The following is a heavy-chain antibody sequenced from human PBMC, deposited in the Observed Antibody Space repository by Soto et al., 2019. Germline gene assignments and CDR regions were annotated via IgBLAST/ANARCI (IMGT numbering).Heavy chain of an antibody. J-gene: IGHJ6*01. D-gene: IGHD2-15*01. CDR3: ARDYRTPSAGAMEF. CDR1: NGSISSGGYH. CDR2: IYYSGSN. V-gene: IGHV4-30-4*01. Sequence: SETLSRTCTVSNGSISSGGYHWTWIRQPPGKGLEWIGAIYYSGSNYYNPSLKSRIRISVDTSKNQFYLKVNSVTAADTAVYYCARDYRTPSAGAMEFWGQGTTVTVSS.